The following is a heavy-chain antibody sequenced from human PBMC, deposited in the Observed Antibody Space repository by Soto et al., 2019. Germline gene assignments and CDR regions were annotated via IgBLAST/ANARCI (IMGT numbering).Heavy chain of an antibody. Sequence: SETLSLTCAVSGYSISLGYYWGWIRQPPGKGLEWIGSIYHSGNTYYNPSLKSRVSISLDTSKNHFSLELTSVTAADTAVYYCARVKLGGRGGSDYWGLGAL. CDR2: IYHSGNT. CDR3: ARVKLGGRGGSDY. J-gene: IGHJ4*02. V-gene: IGHV4-38-2*01. CDR1: GYSISLGYY. D-gene: IGHD2-15*01.